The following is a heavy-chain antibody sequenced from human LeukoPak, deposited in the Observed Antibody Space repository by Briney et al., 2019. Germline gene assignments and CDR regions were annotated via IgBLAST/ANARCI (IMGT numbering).Heavy chain of an antibody. CDR3: AKLYSTYDSSGYYYVRDDAFDI. D-gene: IGHD3-22*01. Sequence: GGSLGLSCAASGFTFSSYAMSWVRQAPGKGLEWVSAISGSGGSTYYADSVKGRFTISRDNSKNTLYLQMNSLRAEDTAVYYCAKLYSTYDSSGYYYVRDDAFDIWGQGTMVTVSS. CDR2: ISGSGGST. V-gene: IGHV3-23*01. J-gene: IGHJ3*02. CDR1: GFTFSSYA.